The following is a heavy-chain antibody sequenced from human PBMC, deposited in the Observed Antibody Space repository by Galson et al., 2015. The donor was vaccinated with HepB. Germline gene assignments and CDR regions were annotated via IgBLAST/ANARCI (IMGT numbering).Heavy chain of an antibody. Sequence: SLRLSCATSEIPFSDNGMSWVRQAPGKGLEWISAISASGATTYYADSVKGRFIISRDNSKDTLYLQMNSLRVEDTALYYCVNDGKVLYGVRVRQPYDFWGPGTLVTVSS. CDR3: VNDGKVLYGVRVRQPYDF. D-gene: IGHD3-10*02. V-gene: IGHV3-23*01. CDR2: ISASGATT. CDR1: EIPFSDNG. J-gene: IGHJ4*02.